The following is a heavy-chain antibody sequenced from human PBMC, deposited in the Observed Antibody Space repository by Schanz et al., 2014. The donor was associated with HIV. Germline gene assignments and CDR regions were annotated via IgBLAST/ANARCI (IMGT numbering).Heavy chain of an antibody. V-gene: IGHV4-31*03. Sequence: QVQLQESGPGLMKPSQTLSLTCTVSGGSISSGGYYWSWIRQHPVKGLEWIGYISNSGRTYYNPSLESRVTVSVDTSRNQFSLKVRSVTAADTAVYYCARSYYYDGSPLPLDSWGRGTLVTVSS. J-gene: IGHJ4*02. D-gene: IGHD3-22*01. CDR1: GGSISSGGYY. CDR2: ISNSGRT. CDR3: ARSYYYDGSPLPLDS.